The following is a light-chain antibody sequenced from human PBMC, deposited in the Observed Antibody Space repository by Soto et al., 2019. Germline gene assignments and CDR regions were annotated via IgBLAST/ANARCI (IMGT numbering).Light chain of an antibody. V-gene: IGKV1-39*01. Sequence: EIALTQSPSSLAASVGDRLTLTCRASRNVSIYLNWYQHKPGKGPTLLIHATSNLQIGVPSRFSGSGSGTEVTLTISSLEPEDFGTYYCHKSSNMPSFGQGTRLVIK. J-gene: IGKJ5*01. CDR2: ATS. CDR3: HKSSNMPS. CDR1: RNVSIY.